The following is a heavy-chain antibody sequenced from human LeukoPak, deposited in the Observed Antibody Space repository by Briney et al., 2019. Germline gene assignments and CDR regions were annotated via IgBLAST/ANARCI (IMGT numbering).Heavy chain of an antibody. D-gene: IGHD6-13*01. V-gene: IGHV4-59*08. Sequence: SETLSLTCTVSGGSISSYYWSWIRQPPGKGLEWIAYIYYSGTTNYNPSLKSRVTISLDTSKYQFSLKMNTVTAADKAVYYCASTTSTSAAGTLEYWGQGTLVTVSS. CDR3: ASTTSTSAAGTLEY. CDR1: GGSISSYY. CDR2: IYYSGTT. J-gene: IGHJ4*02.